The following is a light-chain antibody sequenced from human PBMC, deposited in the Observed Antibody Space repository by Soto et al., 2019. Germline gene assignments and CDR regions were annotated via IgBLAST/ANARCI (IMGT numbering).Light chain of an antibody. V-gene: IGKV3-15*01. CDR1: QSVSSN. Sequence: EIVMTQSPATLSVSPGERATLSCRDSQSVSSNLAWYQQKPGQAPRLLMYDASTRATGIPARFSGSGSGTEFSLTISSLQSEDFAVYYCQQYNNWWTFGQGTKVEIK. CDR3: QQYNNWWT. CDR2: DAS. J-gene: IGKJ1*01.